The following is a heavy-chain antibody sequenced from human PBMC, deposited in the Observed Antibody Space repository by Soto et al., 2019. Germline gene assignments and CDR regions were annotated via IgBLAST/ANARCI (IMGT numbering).Heavy chain of an antibody. J-gene: IGHJ4*02. CDR2: ITSSGSNT. Sequence: EVQLLESGGDLVQRGGSLRLSCAASGFTFSGYGMSWVRQAPGKGLEWVSSITSSGSNTYYVDSVKGRFTISRDNSKNTLYLQMNSRTVEDTAVYYCAKEQGRVAAALDYWGQGTLVTVSS. CDR1: GFTFSGYG. V-gene: IGHV3-23*01. CDR3: AKEQGRVAAALDY. D-gene: IGHD6-13*01.